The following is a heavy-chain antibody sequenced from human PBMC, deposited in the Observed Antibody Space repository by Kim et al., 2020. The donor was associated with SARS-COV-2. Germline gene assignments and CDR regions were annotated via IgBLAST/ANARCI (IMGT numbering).Heavy chain of an antibody. D-gene: IGHD6-19*01. Sequence: GGSLRLSCAASGFILSNAMMNWVRQAQGKGLEWVGRIKSNTDGGTTDYAAPVKGRFTISRDDPRNTLYLQMSSLKSEDTAVYYCSSQSVNSDYGSGWTSYYFHSGGQGTRVTVSS. CDR2: IKSNTDGGTT. J-gene: IGHJ4*02. CDR3: SSQSVNSDYGSGWTSYYFHS. V-gene: IGHV3-15*01. CDR1: GFILSNAM.